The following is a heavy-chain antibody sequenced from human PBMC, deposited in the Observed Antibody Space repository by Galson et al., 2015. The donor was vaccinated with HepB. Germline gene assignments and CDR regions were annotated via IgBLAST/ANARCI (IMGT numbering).Heavy chain of an antibody. V-gene: IGHV1-69*10. CDR1: GGTFSSYA. CDR3: ARGSLRYCSSTSCYKARYYYYGMDV. D-gene: IGHD2-2*02. J-gene: IGHJ6*02. CDR2: IIPIFGIA. Sequence: SVKASCKASGGTFSSYAISWVRQAPGQGLEWMGGIIPIFGIANYAQKFQGRVTITADKSTSTAYMELSSLRSEDTAVYCCARGSLRYCSSTSCYKARYYYYGMDVWGQGTTVTVSS.